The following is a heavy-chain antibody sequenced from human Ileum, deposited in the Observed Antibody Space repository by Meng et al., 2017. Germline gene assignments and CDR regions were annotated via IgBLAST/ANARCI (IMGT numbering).Heavy chain of an antibody. Sequence: QVPRQESGPGLGQSSAPLSLTCAVSGASISSGHWWSWVRQPPGKGLEWIGEMYPSGTTNYNPSLKSRVTISMDTSKNQLSLKLSSVTAADTAVYYCARHIAVSGTRGFDSWGQGTLVTVSS. J-gene: IGHJ4*02. D-gene: IGHD6-19*01. CDR1: GASISSGHW. CDR2: MYPSGTT. CDR3: ARHIAVSGTRGFDS. V-gene: IGHV4-4*02.